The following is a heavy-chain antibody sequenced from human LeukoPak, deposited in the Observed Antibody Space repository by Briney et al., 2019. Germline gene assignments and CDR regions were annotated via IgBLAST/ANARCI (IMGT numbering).Heavy chain of an antibody. D-gene: IGHD6-6*01. CDR1: GGSISSSSYY. Sequence: PSETLSLTCTVSGGSISSSSYYWGWIRQPPGKGLEWIGTIYYSGNTYYNPSLKSRVTISVDTSKNQFSLKLSSVTAADTAVYYCARRESSSSPDYWGQGTLVTVSS. J-gene: IGHJ4*02. V-gene: IGHV4-39*01. CDR2: IYYSGNT. CDR3: ARRESSSSPDY.